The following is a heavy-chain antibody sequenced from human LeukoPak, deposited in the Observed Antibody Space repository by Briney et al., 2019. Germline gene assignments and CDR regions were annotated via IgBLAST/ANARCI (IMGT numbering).Heavy chain of an antibody. J-gene: IGHJ4*02. CDR3: ARLINKPIAATGTGPFDH. Sequence: SETLSLTCTVSGDSISSYYWSWIRQPAGKGLEWIGRIYTSGRMNYNPSLKSRVSMSVDTSKNQFSLRLKSVTAADTAVYYCARLINKPIAATGTGPFDHWGQGTLVTVSS. CDR2: IYTSGRM. CDR1: GDSISSYY. V-gene: IGHV4-4*07. D-gene: IGHD6-13*01.